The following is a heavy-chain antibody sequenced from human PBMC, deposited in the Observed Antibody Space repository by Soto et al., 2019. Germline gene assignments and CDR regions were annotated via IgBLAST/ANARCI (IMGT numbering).Heavy chain of an antibody. D-gene: IGHD2-2*01. Sequence: QVQFVQSGAEVKKPGASVRLSCKGSGYSFTGYALHWVRQAPGRGLEWMGRINPGNDKTMYPQKFRGSVTISRDTVTDAVYMELTRLTSEDPAMYYCARDMENQVVQDAFDVWGQGAMVTVS. V-gene: IGHV1-3*01. CDR1: GYSFTGYA. J-gene: IGHJ3*01. CDR3: ARDMENQVVQDAFDV. CDR2: INPGNDKT.